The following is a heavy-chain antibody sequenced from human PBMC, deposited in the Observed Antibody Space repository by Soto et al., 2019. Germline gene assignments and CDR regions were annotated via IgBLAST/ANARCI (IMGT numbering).Heavy chain of an antibody. CDR3: ARATAASPYFDD. D-gene: IGHD6-25*01. CDR1: GYTFTSYA. Sequence: GASVKVSCKASGYTFTSYAMHWVRQAPGQRLEWMGWINAGNGNTKYSQKFQGRVTITRDTSASTAYMELSSLRSEDTAVYYCARATAASPYFDDWGQGTLVTVSS. J-gene: IGHJ4*02. V-gene: IGHV1-3*01. CDR2: INAGNGNT.